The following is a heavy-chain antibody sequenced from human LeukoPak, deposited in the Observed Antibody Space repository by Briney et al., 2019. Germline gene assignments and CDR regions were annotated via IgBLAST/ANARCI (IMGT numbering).Heavy chain of an antibody. D-gene: IGHD2-8*01. CDR3: ARDTSMGYYYMDV. CDR2: IDPSGGST. CDR1: GYTFTSYY. V-gene: IGHV1-46*01. J-gene: IGHJ6*03. Sequence: ASVKVSCKASGYTFTSYYMHWVRQAPGQGLEWMGIIDPSGGSTSYAQKFQGRVTMTWDMSTSTVYMELSSLRSEDTAVYYCARDTSMGYYYMDVWGKGTTVTVSS.